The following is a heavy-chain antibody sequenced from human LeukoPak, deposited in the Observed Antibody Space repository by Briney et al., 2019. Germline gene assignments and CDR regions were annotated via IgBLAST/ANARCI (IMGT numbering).Heavy chain of an antibody. CDR3: ASWNYVDY. J-gene: IGHJ4*02. V-gene: IGHV3-23*01. CDR2: ISNSGGYT. D-gene: IGHD1-1*01. Sequence: PRGSLRLSCAASGFTFSSSAMSWVRQAPGKGLEWVSAISNSGGYTYYADSVQGRFTISRDNSKSTLCLQMNSLRAEDTAVYYCASWNYVDYWGQGTLVTVSS. CDR1: GFTFSSSA.